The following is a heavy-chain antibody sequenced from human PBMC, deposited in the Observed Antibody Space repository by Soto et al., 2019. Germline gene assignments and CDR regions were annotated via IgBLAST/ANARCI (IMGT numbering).Heavy chain of an antibody. CDR2: IYYSGST. D-gene: IGHD7-27*01. Sequence: SETLSLTCTVSGGSVSSGSYYWTWIRQPPGKGLEWIGYIYYSGSTNYNPSLESRVTISVDTSKNQFSLKLSSVTAADSAVYYCARDRSRYPGEYYYYGMDVWGQGTTVTVSS. CDR1: GGSVSSGSYY. V-gene: IGHV4-61*01. CDR3: ARDRSRYPGEYYYYGMDV. J-gene: IGHJ6*02.